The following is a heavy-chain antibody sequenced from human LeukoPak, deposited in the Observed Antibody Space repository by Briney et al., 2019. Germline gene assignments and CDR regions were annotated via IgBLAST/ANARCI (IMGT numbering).Heavy chain of an antibody. CDR2: ISGSGGST. CDR3: ARDPYCSGTSCSLSIYYYYYMDV. CDR1: GFTFSSYA. D-gene: IGHD2-2*01. V-gene: IGHV3-23*01. J-gene: IGHJ6*03. Sequence: PGGSLRVSCAASGFTFSSYAMSWVRQAPGKGLEWVSFISGSGGSTYYVDSVKGRFTISRDNAKNSLYLQMDSLRDEDTAVYYCARDPYCSGTSCSLSIYYYYYMDVWGKGTTVTVSS.